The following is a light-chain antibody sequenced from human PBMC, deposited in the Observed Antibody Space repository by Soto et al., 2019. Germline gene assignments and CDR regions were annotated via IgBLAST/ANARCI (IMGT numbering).Light chain of an antibody. CDR1: ISDVGGHNY. V-gene: IGLV2-14*01. J-gene: IGLJ2*01. Sequence: QSALTQPASVSGSPVQSITISCTGTISDVGGHNYVSWYQQHPGKAPKLMSYEVNNRPSGVSDRFSGSKAGNTASLTISGLQAEDEADYYCSSFTSSTTLVVFGGGTKLTVL. CDR3: SSFTSSTTLVV. CDR2: EVN.